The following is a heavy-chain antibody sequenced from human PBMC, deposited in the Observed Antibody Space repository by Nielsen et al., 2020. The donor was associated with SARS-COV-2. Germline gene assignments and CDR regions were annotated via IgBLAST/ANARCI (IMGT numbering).Heavy chain of an antibody. CDR3: ARDGLWSSLSKLGVDV. CDR2: ISSSSSYI. J-gene: IGHJ6*02. V-gene: IGHV3-21*04. D-gene: IGHD2-21*01. Sequence: GESLKISCAASGFTFSSYSMNWVRQAPGKGLEWVSSISSSSSYIYYADSVKGRFTISRDNAKNSLYLQMNSLRAEDTAVYYCARDGLWSSLSKLGVDVWGQGTTVTVSS. CDR1: GFTFSSYS.